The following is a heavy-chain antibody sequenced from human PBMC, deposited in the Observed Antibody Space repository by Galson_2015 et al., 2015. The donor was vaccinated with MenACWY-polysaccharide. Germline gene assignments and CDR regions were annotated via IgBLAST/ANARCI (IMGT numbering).Heavy chain of an antibody. CDR3: ARDYCDRISCSGMDV. Sequence: SLRLSCAASGFTFSSSWMHWVRQAPGKGLVWVSRILSDGSSTSYADSVRGRFAISRDNSKNTLYLQMNSLRAEDTTVYYCARDYCDRISCSGMDVWGQGTTVTVSS. J-gene: IGHJ6*02. CDR1: GFTFSSSW. D-gene: IGHD2/OR15-2a*01. V-gene: IGHV3-74*01. CDR2: ILSDGSST.